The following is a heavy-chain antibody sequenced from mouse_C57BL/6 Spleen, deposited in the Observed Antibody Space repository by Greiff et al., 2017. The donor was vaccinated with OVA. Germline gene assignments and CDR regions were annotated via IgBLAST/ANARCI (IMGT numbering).Heavy chain of an antibody. CDR3: ARGLGGLPTWFAY. CDR2: IHPNYGAT. V-gene: IGHV1-39*01. Sequence: VQLQQSGPELVKPGASVKISCKASGYSFTDYNMNWVKQSNGKSLEWIGVIHPNYGATSYNQKFKGKATLTVDQSSSTAYMQLNRLTSEDSAVYYCARGLGGLPTWFAYRGQGTLVTVSA. D-gene: IGHD2-4*01. CDR1: GYSFTDYN. J-gene: IGHJ3*01.